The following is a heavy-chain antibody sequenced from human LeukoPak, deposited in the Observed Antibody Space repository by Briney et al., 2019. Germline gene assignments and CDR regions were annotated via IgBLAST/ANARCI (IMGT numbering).Heavy chain of an antibody. CDR1: GASISSSSYY. D-gene: IGHD3-22*01. CDR2: LYYRGSS. Sequence: SQTLSLTCTVSGASISSSSYYWGWIRQPPGKGLEWCGRLYYRGSSYYDASLKSRVSISVDTSKNQFSLKLSSVTAAETAVYCCARTDSRYNWFDPWGQGTLVTVSS. CDR3: ARTDSRYNWFDP. V-gene: IGHV4-39*07. J-gene: IGHJ5*02.